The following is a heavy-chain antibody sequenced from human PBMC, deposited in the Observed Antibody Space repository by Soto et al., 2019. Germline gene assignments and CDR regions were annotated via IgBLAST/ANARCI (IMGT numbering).Heavy chain of an antibody. D-gene: IGHD5-12*01. CDR1: GGSISSSSYY. Sequence: SETLSLTCTVSGGSISSSSYYWGWIRQPPGKGLEWIGSIYYSGSTYYNPSLKSRVTISVDTSKNQFSLKLSSVTAADTAVYYCARTIVATINGTYYYYYYMDVWGKGTTVTVSS. CDR2: IYYSGST. CDR3: ARTIVATINGTYYYYYYMDV. V-gene: IGHV4-39*01. J-gene: IGHJ6*03.